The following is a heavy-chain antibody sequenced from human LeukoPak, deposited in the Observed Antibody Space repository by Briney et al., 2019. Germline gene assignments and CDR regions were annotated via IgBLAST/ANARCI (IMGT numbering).Heavy chain of an antibody. CDR2: IYSGGST. CDR1: GFTVSSNY. CDR3: ARDLRYFDWLLSHYYYYYGMDV. D-gene: IGHD3-9*01. V-gene: IGHV3-66*01. J-gene: IGHJ6*02. Sequence: GGSLRLSCAASGFTVSSNYMSWVRQAPGKGLEWVSVIYSGGSTYYADYVKGRFNTSRDNSKNTLYLQMHSLRAEDTAVYYCARDLRYFDWLLSHYYYYYGMDVWGRGTTVTVSS.